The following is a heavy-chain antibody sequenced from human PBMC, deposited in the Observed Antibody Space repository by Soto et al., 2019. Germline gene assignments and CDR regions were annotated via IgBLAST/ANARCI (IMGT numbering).Heavy chain of an antibody. CDR1: GYTFTIYD. CDR2: MIPNSGTT. V-gene: IGHV1-8*01. D-gene: IGHD4-17*01. J-gene: IGHJ4*02. Sequence: QVQLVQSGAEVKKPGASVKVSCKASGYTFTIYDINGVRQATGQGLEWMGWMIPNSGTTGYAQQFQGRVTMTRNTSISTAYMELSSLRSEDTAVYYCARWDGAYGFDYWGQGTLVTVSS. CDR3: ARWDGAYGFDY.